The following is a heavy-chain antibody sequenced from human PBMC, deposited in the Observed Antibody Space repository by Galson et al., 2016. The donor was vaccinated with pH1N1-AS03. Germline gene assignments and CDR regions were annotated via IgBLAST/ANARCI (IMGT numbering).Heavy chain of an antibody. CDR3: ARDGDGDDPIDY. CDR2: STNDGSRT. Sequence: SCKASGGTFGSYGISWVRQAPGKGLVWVARSTNDGSRTSYADSVKGRFTVTRDNAGNTLTLEMRSLRGEDTAVYYCARDGDGDDPIDYWGQGALVIVSS. CDR1: GGTFGSYG. D-gene: IGHD4-17*01. V-gene: IGHV3-74*01. J-gene: IGHJ4*02.